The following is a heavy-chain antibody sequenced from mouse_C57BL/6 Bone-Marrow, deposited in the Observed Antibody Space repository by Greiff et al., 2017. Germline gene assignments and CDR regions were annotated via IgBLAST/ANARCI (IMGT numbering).Heavy chain of an antibody. Sequence: QVQLQQPGAELVRPGTSVKVSCKASGYAFTNYLIEWVKQRPGQGLEWIGVINPGSGGTNYNEKFKGKATLTADKSSSTAYMQLSSLTSEDSAVYFCARDCDYDGAYGGQGTRVTVSA. CDR3: ARDCDYDGAY. CDR2: INPGSGGT. D-gene: IGHD2-4*01. CDR1: GYAFTNYL. J-gene: IGHJ3*01. V-gene: IGHV1-54*01.